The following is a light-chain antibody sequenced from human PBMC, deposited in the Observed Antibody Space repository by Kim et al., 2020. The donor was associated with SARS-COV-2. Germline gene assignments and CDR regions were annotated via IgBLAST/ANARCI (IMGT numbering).Light chain of an antibody. CDR1: QGIRND. V-gene: IGKV1-6*01. CDR2: TAS. J-gene: IGKJ1*01. CDR3: LQDYNYPWT. Sequence: ASVGDRVTITYRASQGIRNDLGWYQQKPGKAPKLLIYTASSLQSGVPSRFSGSGSGTDFTLTINSLQPEDFATYYCLQDYNYPWTFGQGTKVDIK.